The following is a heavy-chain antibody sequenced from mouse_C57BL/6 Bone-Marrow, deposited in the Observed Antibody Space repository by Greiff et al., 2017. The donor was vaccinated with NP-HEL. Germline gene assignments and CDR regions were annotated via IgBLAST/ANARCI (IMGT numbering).Heavy chain of an antibody. J-gene: IGHJ2*01. CDR1: GYTFTSYW. CDR3: ARDRITTVVFDY. CDR2: IDPSDSYT. V-gene: IGHV1-69*01. Sequence: QVQLQQPGAELVMPGASVKLSCKASGYTFTSYWMHWVKQRPGQGLEWIGEIDPSDSYTNYNQKFKGKATLTVDKSSSTAYMQLSSLTSEYSSVYYCARDRITTVVFDYWGQGTTLTVSS. D-gene: IGHD1-1*01.